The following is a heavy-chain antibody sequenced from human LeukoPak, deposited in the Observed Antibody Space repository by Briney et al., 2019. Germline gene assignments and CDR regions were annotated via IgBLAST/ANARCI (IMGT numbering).Heavy chain of an antibody. V-gene: IGHV4-39*01. Sequence: PSETLSLTCTVSGGSISSNSYYWGWIRQPPGKGLERIGTISYSRSTFYNPSLKSRVTMSVDTSKNQFSLKLSSVSAADTAVYYCARRAEYSYGSLYGMDVWGQGTTVTVSS. CDR1: GGSISSNSYY. CDR3: ARRAEYSYGSLYGMDV. J-gene: IGHJ6*02. CDR2: ISYSRST. D-gene: IGHD5-18*01.